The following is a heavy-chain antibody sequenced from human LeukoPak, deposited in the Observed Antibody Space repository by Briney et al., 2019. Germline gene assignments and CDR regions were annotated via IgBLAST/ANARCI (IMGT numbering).Heavy chain of an antibody. D-gene: IGHD3-10*01. V-gene: IGHV3-23*01. CDR2: ISGSGGST. Sequence: GGSLRLSCAASGFTFSSYGMSWVCQAPGKGLEWVSAISGSGGSTYYADSVKGRFTISRDNSKNTLFLQMNSLRAEDTAVYYCAKGGVYYYYYMDVWGKGTTVTVSS. J-gene: IGHJ6*03. CDR1: GFTFSSYG. CDR3: AKGGVYYYYYMDV.